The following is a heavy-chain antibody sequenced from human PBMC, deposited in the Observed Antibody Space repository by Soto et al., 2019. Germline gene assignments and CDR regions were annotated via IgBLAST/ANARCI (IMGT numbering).Heavy chain of an antibody. CDR2: IYFTGNT. CDR3: AGQSFTIAAASYGRSNWFDP. Sequence: SETLSLTCSASGGSITSSSHFWGWVRQPPGKGLEWIGTIYFTGNTYYTPSLKGRLTMSIDTSKNEFSLRLNSVTAADTAVYYCAGQSFTIAAASYGRSNWFDPWGPGTLVTVSS. J-gene: IGHJ5*02. D-gene: IGHD6-25*01. V-gene: IGHV4-39*01. CDR1: GGSITSSSHF.